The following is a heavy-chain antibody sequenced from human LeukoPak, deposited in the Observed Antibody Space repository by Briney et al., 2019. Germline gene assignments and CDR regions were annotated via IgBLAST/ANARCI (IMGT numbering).Heavy chain of an antibody. J-gene: IGHJ4*02. Sequence: GGSLRLSCAASGFTVSSNYMSWVRQAPGKGLEWVSVIYSGGSTYYADSVKGRFTISTDNSKNTLYLQMNSLRAEDTAVYYCARDARDTAMVTYWGQGTLVTVSS. CDR1: GFTVSSNY. D-gene: IGHD5-18*01. V-gene: IGHV3-66*01. CDR3: ARDARDTAMVTY. CDR2: IYSGGST.